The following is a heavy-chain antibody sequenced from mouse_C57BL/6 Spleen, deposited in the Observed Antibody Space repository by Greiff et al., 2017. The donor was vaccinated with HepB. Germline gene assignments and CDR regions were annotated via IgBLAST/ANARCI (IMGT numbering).Heavy chain of an antibody. CDR2: IDPEDGET. J-gene: IGHJ2*01. Sequence: VQLQQSGAELVKPGASVKLSCTASGFNIKDYYMHWVKQRTEQGLEWIGRIDPEDGETKYAPKFQGKATITADTSSNTAYLQLSSLTSEDTAVYYCAYGNPSYFDYWGQGTTLTVSS. D-gene: IGHD2-1*01. CDR3: AYGNPSYFDY. CDR1: GFNIKDYY. V-gene: IGHV14-2*01.